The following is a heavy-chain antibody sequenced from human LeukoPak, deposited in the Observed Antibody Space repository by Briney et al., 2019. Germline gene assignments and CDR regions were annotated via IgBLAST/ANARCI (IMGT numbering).Heavy chain of an antibody. D-gene: IGHD2-21*01. J-gene: IGHJ5*02. V-gene: IGHV3-23*01. CDR1: GFTFNNYA. CDR3: AKNLGDLNWFDP. CDR2: ISVSGGST. Sequence: GGSLRLSCAASGFTFNNYAMSWVRQAPGKGLEWVSAISVSGGSTYYADSVKGRFTISRDNSKNTLYLQMNSLRAEDTAVYYCAKNLGDLNWFDPWGQGTLVTVSS.